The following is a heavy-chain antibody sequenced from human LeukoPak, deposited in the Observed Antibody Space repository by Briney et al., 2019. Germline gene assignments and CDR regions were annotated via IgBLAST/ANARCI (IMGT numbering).Heavy chain of an antibody. CDR3: ARDRARTGRDY. CDR1: GFTFSSYA. V-gene: IGHV3-30-3*01. J-gene: IGHJ4*02. Sequence: PGGSLRLSCAASGFTFSSYAMHWVRQAPGKGLEWVAVISYDGSNKYYADSVKGRFTISRDNSKNTLYLQMNSLRAEDTAVYYCARDRARTGRDYWGQGTLVTVSS. D-gene: IGHD1-1*01. CDR2: ISYDGSNK.